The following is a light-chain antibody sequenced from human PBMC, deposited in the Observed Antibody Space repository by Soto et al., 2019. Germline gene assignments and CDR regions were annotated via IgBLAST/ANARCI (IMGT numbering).Light chain of an antibody. CDR2: DAS. V-gene: IGKV1-5*01. CDR1: QRISSW. CDR3: QQYNSYPLT. J-gene: IGKJ4*01. Sequence: DIQMTQSPSTLSASVGDRVTITCRASQRISSWLAWYQQKPGKAPKLLIYDASSLESGVPSRFSGSGSGTEFTHNISSLQPDDFATYYCQQYNSYPLTFGGWSTVEIK.